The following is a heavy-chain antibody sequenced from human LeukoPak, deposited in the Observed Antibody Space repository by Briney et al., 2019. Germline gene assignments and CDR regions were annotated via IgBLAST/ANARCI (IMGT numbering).Heavy chain of an antibody. CDR2: ISGSGGST. D-gene: IGHD6-6*01. Sequence: GGSLRLSFGASGFTFSSYAMSWVRQAPGKGQEWVSAISGSGGSTYYADSVKGRFTISRDNSKNTLYLQMNSLRAEDTAVYYCAKDEAARQRGAFDYWGQGTLVTVSS. V-gene: IGHV3-23*01. CDR1: GFTFSSYA. CDR3: AKDEAARQRGAFDY. J-gene: IGHJ4*02.